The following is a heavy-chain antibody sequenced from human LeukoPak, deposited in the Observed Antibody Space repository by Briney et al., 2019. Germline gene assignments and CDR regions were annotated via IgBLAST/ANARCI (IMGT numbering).Heavy chain of an antibody. CDR1: GGSISSSSYY. D-gene: IGHD2-15*01. V-gene: IGHV4-39*07. CDR3: AREVGCSGGSCYLYYYYYYMDV. J-gene: IGHJ6*03. Sequence: SETLSLTCTVSGGSISSSSYYWGWIRQPPGKGLEWIGSIYYSGSTYYNPSLKSRVTISVDRSKNQFSLKLSSVTAAGTAVYYCAREVGCSGGSCYLYYYYYYMDVWGKGTTVTVSS. CDR2: IYYSGST.